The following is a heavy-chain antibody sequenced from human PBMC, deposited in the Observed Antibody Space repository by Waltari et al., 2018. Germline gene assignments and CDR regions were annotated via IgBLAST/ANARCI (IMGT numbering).Heavy chain of an antibody. V-gene: IGHV1-2*06. J-gene: IGHJ5*02. CDR1: GYIFIDHY. D-gene: IGHD1-1*01. CDR2: IDPKSGVT. CDR3: AREVVRTTMVDP. Sequence: QVQLVQSGAEVKKPGDSVKVSCKASGYIFIDHYIHGIRQDPGQGTEWVGRIDPKSGVTKYAQNVQGRVTMTRDTSVNTAYMQLTSLTSDDTALFYCAREVVRTTMVDPWGQGTLVTVSS.